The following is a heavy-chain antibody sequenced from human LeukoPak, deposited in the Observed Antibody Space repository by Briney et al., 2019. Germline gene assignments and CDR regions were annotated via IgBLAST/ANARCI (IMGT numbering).Heavy chain of an antibody. D-gene: IGHD2-2*01. CDR1: GFTFSDYY. V-gene: IGHV3-11*01. J-gene: IGHJ5*02. Sequence: GGSRRLSCAASGFTFSDYYMSWIRQAPGKGLEWVLYISSSGSTIYYADSVKGRFTISRDNAKNSLYLQMNSLRAEDTAVYYCARESEDIVVVPAASGPWFDPWGQGTLVTVSS. CDR3: ARESEDIVVVPAASGPWFDP. CDR2: ISSSGSTI.